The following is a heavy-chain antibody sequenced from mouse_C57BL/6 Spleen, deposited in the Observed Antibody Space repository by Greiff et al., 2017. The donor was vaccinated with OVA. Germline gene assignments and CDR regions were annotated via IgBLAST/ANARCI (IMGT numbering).Heavy chain of an antibody. V-gene: IGHV1-82*01. Sequence: QVQLKESGPELVKPGASVKISCKASGYAFSSSWMNWVKQRPGKGLEWIGRIYPGDGDTNYNGKFKGKATLTADKSSSTAYMQLSSLTSEDSAVYFCARSPLYITTVVATDFDYWGQGTTLTVSS. D-gene: IGHD1-1*01. CDR2: IYPGDGDT. J-gene: IGHJ2*01. CDR3: ARSPLYITTVVATDFDY. CDR1: GYAFSSSW.